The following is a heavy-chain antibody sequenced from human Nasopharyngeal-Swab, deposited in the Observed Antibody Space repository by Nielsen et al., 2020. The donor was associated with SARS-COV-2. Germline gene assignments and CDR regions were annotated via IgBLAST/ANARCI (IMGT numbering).Heavy chain of an antibody. J-gene: IGHJ1*01. V-gene: IGHV4-34*01. D-gene: IGHD1-26*01. CDR1: GGSFSGYY. CDR2: INHSGST. Sequence: GSLRLSCAVYGGSFSGYYWSWIRQPPGKGLEWTGEINHSGSTNYNPSLKSRVTISVDTSKNQFSLKLSSVTAADTAVYYCARGPAWWELLPEYFQHWGQGTLVTVSS. CDR3: ARGPAWWELLPEYFQH.